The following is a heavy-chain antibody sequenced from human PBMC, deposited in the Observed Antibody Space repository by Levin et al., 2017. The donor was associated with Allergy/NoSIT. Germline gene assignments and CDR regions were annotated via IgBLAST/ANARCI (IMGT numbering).Heavy chain of an antibody. CDR3: AREGMTTEERGYFDY. V-gene: IGHV3-33*01. D-gene: IGHD4-17*01. J-gene: IGHJ4*02. CDR1: GFTFSSYG. CDR2: IWYDGSNK. Sequence: PGGSLRLSCAASGFTFSSYGMHWVRQAPGKGLERVAVIWYDGSNKYYADSVKGRFTISRDNSKNTLYLQMNSLRAEDTAVYYCAREGMTTEERGYFDYWGQGTLVTVSS.